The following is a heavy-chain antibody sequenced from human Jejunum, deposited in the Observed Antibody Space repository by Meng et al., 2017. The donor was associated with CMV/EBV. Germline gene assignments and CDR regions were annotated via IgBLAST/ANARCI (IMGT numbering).Heavy chain of an antibody. Sequence: AASGFTFSNYAIHWVRQAPGKGLEWVAVISYDGSDKYYADSVKGRFTVSRDNSKNTVYLQMSSLRTEDMAVYYCARDGIIDDSFDIWGQGTMVTVSS. J-gene: IGHJ3*02. CDR1: GFTFSNYA. CDR2: ISYDGSDK. D-gene: IGHD3-16*02. V-gene: IGHV3-30*04. CDR3: ARDGIIDDSFDI.